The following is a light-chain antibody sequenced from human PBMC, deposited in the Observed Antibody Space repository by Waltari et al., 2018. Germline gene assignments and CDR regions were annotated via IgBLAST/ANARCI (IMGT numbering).Light chain of an antibody. V-gene: IGKV3-11*01. Sequence: EIVLTQSPATLSLSPGERATLSCRASQGVSSYLAWYQQNPGQATRLLIYDASNRATGIPARFHGRGSGTDFTLTSSSLEPEDFAVYYCQQRSNWPPVLICGRGTKVEIK. CDR1: QGVSSY. CDR3: QQRSNWPPVLI. J-gene: IGKJ4*01. CDR2: DAS.